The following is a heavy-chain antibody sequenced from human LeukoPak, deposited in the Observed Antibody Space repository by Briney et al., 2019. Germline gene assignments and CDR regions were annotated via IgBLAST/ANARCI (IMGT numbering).Heavy chain of an antibody. CDR1: GFTFSNYW. Sequence: PGGSLRLSCAASGFTFSNYWMTWVRQAPGKGLEWVAVINQDATKEYYMDSVKARFTISRDNAKNSVSLQMNSLRAEDTAVYYCVRDGGVSGYDLLDYWGQGTLVTASS. CDR3: VRDGGVSGYDLLDY. J-gene: IGHJ4*02. V-gene: IGHV3-7*01. CDR2: INQDATKE. D-gene: IGHD5-12*01.